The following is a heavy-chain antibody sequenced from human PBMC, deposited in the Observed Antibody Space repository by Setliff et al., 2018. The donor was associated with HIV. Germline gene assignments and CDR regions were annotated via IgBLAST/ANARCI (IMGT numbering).Heavy chain of an antibody. Sequence: SVKVSCKASGGTFSDYGITWVRQAPGQGLEWIGGIIPMFGTANYAQKFLGRVTIKADESTRTAYMELGSLRSEDTAVYYCARGPLLAGLGPYYFDHWGQGTLVTVSS. CDR3: ARGPLLAGLGPYYFDH. D-gene: IGHD2-21*01. CDR1: GGTFSDYG. V-gene: IGHV1-69*13. CDR2: IIPMFGTA. J-gene: IGHJ4*02.